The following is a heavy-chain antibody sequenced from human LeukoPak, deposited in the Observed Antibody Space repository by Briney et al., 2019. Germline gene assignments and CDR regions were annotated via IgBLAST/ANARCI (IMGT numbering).Heavy chain of an antibody. V-gene: IGHV4-31*03. J-gene: IGHJ3*02. CDR1: GGSISSGGYY. CDR2: IYYSGST. D-gene: IGHD3-22*01. CDR3: AGDSSGYYYSSTDIDAFDI. Sequence: PSETLSLTCTVSGGSISSGGYYWRWIRQHPGKGLEWIGYIYYSGSTYYNPSLKSRVTISVDTSKNQFSLKLSSVTAADTAVYYCAGDSSGYYYSSTDIDAFDIWGQGTMVTVSS.